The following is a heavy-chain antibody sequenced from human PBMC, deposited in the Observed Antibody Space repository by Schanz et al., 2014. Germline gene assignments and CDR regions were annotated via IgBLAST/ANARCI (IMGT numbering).Heavy chain of an antibody. Sequence: QVYLVESGGDLVKPGGSLRLSCAASGFTFSDYYMAWIRQAPGKGLEWVSHISGSSIHKNYADSVKGRFTISRDTAENSVYLQINSLRVEDTAVYYCARFLARYQYYGVDVWGQGTTVTVSS. D-gene: IGHD3-3*01. J-gene: IGHJ6*02. CDR1: GFTFSDYY. V-gene: IGHV3-11*05. CDR2: ISGSSIHK. CDR3: ARFLARYQYYGVDV.